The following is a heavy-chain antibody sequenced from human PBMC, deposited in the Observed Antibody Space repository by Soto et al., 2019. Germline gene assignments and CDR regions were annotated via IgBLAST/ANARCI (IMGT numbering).Heavy chain of an antibody. CDR2: INPSGGST. Sequence: ASVKVSCKASGYTFTSYYMHWVRQAPGQGLEWMGIINPSGGSTSYAQKFQGRVTMTRDTSTSTVYMELSSLRSEDTAVYYCASSLGVAGRDYYYYYGMDVWRQRTTVTVPS. CDR1: GYTFTSYY. J-gene: IGHJ6*02. V-gene: IGHV1-46*01. CDR3: ASSLGVAGRDYYYYYGMDV. D-gene: IGHD6-19*01.